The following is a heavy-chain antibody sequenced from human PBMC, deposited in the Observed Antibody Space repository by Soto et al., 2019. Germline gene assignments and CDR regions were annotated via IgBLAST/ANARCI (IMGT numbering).Heavy chain of an antibody. CDR2: ILPMFGAV. Sequence: QVQLVQSGTEVKKSGSSVKVSCRASGGTSSNFVITWVRQVPGQGLEWLGGILPMFGAVKYAQKFQDRLIITADRSTQTAAIELGSLRSEDTAVYYCARRKRSGYDRGDSYYHTMDVWGHGTTVTVS. V-gene: IGHV1-69*06. CDR3: ARRKRSGYDRGDSYYHTMDV. CDR1: GGTSSNFV. J-gene: IGHJ6*02. D-gene: IGHD3-3*01.